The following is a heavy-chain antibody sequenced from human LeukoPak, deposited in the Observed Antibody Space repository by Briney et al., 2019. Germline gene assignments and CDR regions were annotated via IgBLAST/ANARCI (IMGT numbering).Heavy chain of an antibody. Sequence: GGSLRLSCAASGFTFSDSYMSWIRQGPGEGPEWISYISSRSSYTRYADSVKGRFTISRDNAKSSLYLQMNSLRVEDTAVYYCVRQLRSSGSYGFDIWGQGTTVTVSS. D-gene: IGHD3-22*01. J-gene: IGHJ3*02. V-gene: IGHV3-11*06. CDR2: ISSRSSYT. CDR1: GFTFSDSY. CDR3: VRQLRSSGSYGFDI.